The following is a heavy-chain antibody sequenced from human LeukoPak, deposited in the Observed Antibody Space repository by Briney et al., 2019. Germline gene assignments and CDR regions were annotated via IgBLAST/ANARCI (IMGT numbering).Heavy chain of an antibody. V-gene: IGHV3-7*01. CDR1: GFSFSYYW. CDR2: TKEDGSGC. D-gene: IGHD2-15*01. CDR3: AKGGVVGTRYYFDS. J-gene: IGHJ4*02. Sequence: GGSLRLSCAASGFSFSYYWMSWVRQAPGKGLEWVANTKEDGSGCSYVDSVKGRFTISRDNAKNSLYLQMNSLRAEDTAVYYCAKGGVVGTRYYFDSWGQGTLVTVSS.